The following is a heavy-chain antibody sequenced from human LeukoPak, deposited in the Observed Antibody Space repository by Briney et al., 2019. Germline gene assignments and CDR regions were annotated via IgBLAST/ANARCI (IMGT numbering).Heavy chain of an antibody. CDR3: ARRSSIVDSTDY. D-gene: IGHD2-21*01. V-gene: IGHV5-51*01. CDR1: GYSFTSYW. CDR2: IYPGDSDT. Sequence: GESLKISCKGSGYSFTSYWIGLVRQMPGKGLEWMGIIYPGDSDTRYSPSFQGPVTISADKSISTAYLRWSSLKATDTAMYYCARRSSIVDSTDYWGQGTLVTVSS. J-gene: IGHJ4*02.